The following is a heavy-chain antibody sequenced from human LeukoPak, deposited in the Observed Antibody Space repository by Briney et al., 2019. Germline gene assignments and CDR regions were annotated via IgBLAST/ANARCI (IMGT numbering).Heavy chain of an antibody. CDR2: FDPEDGET. CDR3: ATMGQWLVLTRGNWKDYWYFDL. CDR1: GYTLTELS. Sequence: GASVKVSCKVSGYTLTELSMHWVRQAPGKGLEWMGGFDPEDGETIYAQKFQGRVTMTEDTSTDTAYMELSSLRSEDTAVYYCATMGQWLVLTRGNWKDYWYFDLWGRGTLVTVSS. D-gene: IGHD6-19*01. J-gene: IGHJ2*01. V-gene: IGHV1-24*01.